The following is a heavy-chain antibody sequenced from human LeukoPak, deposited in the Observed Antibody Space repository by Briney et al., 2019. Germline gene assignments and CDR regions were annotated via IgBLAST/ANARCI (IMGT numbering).Heavy chain of an antibody. CDR1: GYTFISYD. Sequence: GASVKVSCKASGYTFISYDINWVRQATGQGLEWMGWMNPNSGNTGYAQKFQGRVTMTRNTSISTAYMELSSLRSEDTAVYYCARVMRRVGYSSSWYGYWGQGTLVTVSS. V-gene: IGHV1-8*01. J-gene: IGHJ4*02. CDR3: ARVMRRVGYSSSWYGY. D-gene: IGHD6-13*01. CDR2: MNPNSGNT.